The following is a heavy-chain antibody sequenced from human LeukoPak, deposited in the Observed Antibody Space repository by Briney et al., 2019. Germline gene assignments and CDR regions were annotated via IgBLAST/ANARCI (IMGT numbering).Heavy chain of an antibody. Sequence: PGGSLRLSCAASGFTFGTYSFNWVRQAPGKGLEWVAVIWYDGSNKYYADSVKGRFTISRDNSKNTLYLQMNSLRAEDTAVYYCARAYYGDYVTSDFDYWGQGTLVTVSS. V-gene: IGHV3-33*08. CDR1: GFTFGTYS. CDR2: IWYDGSNK. J-gene: IGHJ4*02. CDR3: ARAYYGDYVTSDFDY. D-gene: IGHD4-17*01.